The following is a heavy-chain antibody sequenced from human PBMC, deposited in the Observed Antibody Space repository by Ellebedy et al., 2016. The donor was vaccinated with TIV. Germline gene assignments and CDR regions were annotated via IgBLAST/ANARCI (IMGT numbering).Heavy chain of an antibody. CDR2: ITGSGGNT. CDR3: AKDRDQGSSSSYGMDV. CDR1: GFNFSTYA. V-gene: IGHV3-23*01. J-gene: IGHJ6*04. Sequence: GESLKTSCAASGFNFSTYAMTWVRQAPGKGLEGVSRITGSGGNTYYADSVKGRFTISRDNSKNTLYLEMNSLRGEDTAVYYCAKDRDQGSSSSYGMDVWGKGTTVTVSS. D-gene: IGHD6-6*01.